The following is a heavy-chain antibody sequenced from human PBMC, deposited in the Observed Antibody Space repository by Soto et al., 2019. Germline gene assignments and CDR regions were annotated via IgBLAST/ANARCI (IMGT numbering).Heavy chain of an antibody. Sequence: GGSLRLSCAASGFTFIRYAMSWVRQAPGKGLEWVSTISGSGGSTYYADSVKGRFTISRDNSKNTLYLQMNSLRAEDTAVYYCAKVRITMIVAVKGWDLDYWGQGTLVTVSS. CDR3: AKVRITMIVAVKGWDLDY. CDR2: ISGSGGST. CDR1: GFTFIRYA. V-gene: IGHV3-23*01. D-gene: IGHD3-22*01. J-gene: IGHJ4*02.